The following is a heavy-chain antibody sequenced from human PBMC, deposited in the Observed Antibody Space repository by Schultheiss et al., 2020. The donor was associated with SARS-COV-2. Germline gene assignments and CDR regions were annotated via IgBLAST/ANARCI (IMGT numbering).Heavy chain of an antibody. Sequence: GGSLRLSCAASGFTFSDYYMTWIRQAPGKGLEWVSYISSSDSTIYYTDSLKGRFTISRDNAKNSLYLQMNSLRAEDTAVYYCAKELVAARTNYYYYGMDVWGQGTTVTVSS. D-gene: IGHD5-12*01. CDR3: AKELVAARTNYYYYGMDV. J-gene: IGHJ6*02. CDR1: GFTFSDYY. CDR2: ISSSDSTI. V-gene: IGHV3-11*04.